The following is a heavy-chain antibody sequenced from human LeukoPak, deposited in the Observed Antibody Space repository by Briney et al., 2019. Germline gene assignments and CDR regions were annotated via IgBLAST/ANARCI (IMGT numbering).Heavy chain of an antibody. J-gene: IGHJ4*02. CDR1: GFTFNIYG. D-gene: IGHD2-21*01. CDR2: IWYDGSKK. V-gene: IGHV3-30*02. Sequence: GGSLRLSCAASGFTFNIYGMHWVRQAPGKGLEWGAFIWYDGSKKYYADSVKGRFTISRDNSKNMVSLEMNSLRTEDTAVYYCAKDVNAYCSGDCSDYWGQGTLVTVSS. CDR3: AKDVNAYCSGDCSDY.